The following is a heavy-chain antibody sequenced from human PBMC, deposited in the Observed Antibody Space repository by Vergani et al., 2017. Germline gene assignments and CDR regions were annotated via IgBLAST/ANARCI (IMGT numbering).Heavy chain of an antibody. CDR3: AKDRHFWSGYFYYYYGMDV. CDR2: ISYDGSNK. CDR1: GFTFSSYA. J-gene: IGHJ6*02. V-gene: IGHV3-30*04. D-gene: IGHD3-3*02. Sequence: QVQLVESGGGVVQPGRSLRLSCAASGFTFSSYAMHWVRQAPGKGLEWVAVISYDGSNKYYADSVKGRFTISRDNSKNTLYLQMNSLRAEDTAVYYCAKDRHFWSGYFYYYYGMDVWGQGTTVTVS.